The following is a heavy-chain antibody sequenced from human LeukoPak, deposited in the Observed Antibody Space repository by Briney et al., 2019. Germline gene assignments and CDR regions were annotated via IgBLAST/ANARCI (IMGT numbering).Heavy chain of an antibody. CDR2: IKQDGSEK. J-gene: IGHJ3*02. D-gene: IGHD3-3*01. Sequence: PGGSLRLSCAASGFTFDDYGMSWVRQAPGKGLEWVANIKQDGSEKYYVDSVKGRFTISRDNAKNSLYLQMNSLRAEDTAVYYCARDAGFDFWSGTDAFDIWGQGTMVTVSS. V-gene: IGHV3-7*01. CDR3: ARDAGFDFWSGTDAFDI. CDR1: GFTFDDYG.